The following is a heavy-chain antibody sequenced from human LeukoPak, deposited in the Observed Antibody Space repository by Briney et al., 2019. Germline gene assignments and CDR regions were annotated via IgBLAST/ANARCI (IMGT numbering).Heavy chain of an antibody. D-gene: IGHD3-22*01. CDR1: GGSISSSSYY. J-gene: IGHJ4*02. V-gene: IGHV4-39*01. CDR3: ASGDGSSGYYQYYFDY. CDR2: IYYSGST. Sequence: SETLSLTCTVSGGSISSSSYYWGWIRQPPGKGLEWIGSIYYSGSTYYNPSLKSRVTISVDTSKNQFSLKLSSVTAADTAVCYCASGDGSSGYYQYYFDYWGQGTLVTVSS.